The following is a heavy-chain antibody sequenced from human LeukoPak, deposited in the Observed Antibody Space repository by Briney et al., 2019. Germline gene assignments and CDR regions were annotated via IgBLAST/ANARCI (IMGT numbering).Heavy chain of an antibody. CDR1: GGSISSYY. V-gene: IGHV4-59*01. CDR2: IYYSGST. D-gene: IGHD2-2*01. Sequence: SETLSLTCTVSGGSISSYYWSWIRQPPGKGLEWIGYIYYSGSTNYNPSLKSRVTISVDTYKNQFSLKLSSVTAADTAVYYCARDVGYCSSTSCYLSAFDIWGQGTMVTVSS. CDR3: ARDVGYCSSTSCYLSAFDI. J-gene: IGHJ3*02.